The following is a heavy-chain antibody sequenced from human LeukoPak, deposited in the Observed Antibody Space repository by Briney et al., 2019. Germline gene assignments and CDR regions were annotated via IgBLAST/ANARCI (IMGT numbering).Heavy chain of an antibody. V-gene: IGHV1-46*01. CDR2: INPSGGGT. CDR1: GYTFTSYN. J-gene: IGHJ4*02. CDR3: ARHAGGSGSPGGDY. D-gene: IGHD6-19*01. Sequence: ASVKASCKASGYTFTSYNMHWVRQAPGQGLEWMGIINPSGGGTSYAQKFQGRVTMTRDTSTSTVYMELSSLRSGDTAVYYCARHAGGSGSPGGDYWGQGTLVTVSS.